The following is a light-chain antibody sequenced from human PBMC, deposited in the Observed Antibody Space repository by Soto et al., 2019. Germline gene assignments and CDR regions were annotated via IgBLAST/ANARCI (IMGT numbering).Light chain of an antibody. CDR1: QSISSW. CDR2: KAS. CDR3: QQYNSYST. Sequence: DIQMTQSPSTLSASVGDRVTITCRASQSISSWLAWYQQKPGKAPKLLIYKASSLESGVPSRFSDSGSGTEFTLTISSLQPDDFATYYCQQYNSYSTFGPGTKVGIK. J-gene: IGKJ3*01. V-gene: IGKV1-5*03.